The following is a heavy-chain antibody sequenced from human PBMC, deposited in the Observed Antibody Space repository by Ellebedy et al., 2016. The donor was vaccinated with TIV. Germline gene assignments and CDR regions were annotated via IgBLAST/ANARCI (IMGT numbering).Heavy chain of an antibody. Sequence: GESLKISCAASGFTFSSHDMHWVRQPTGKGLEWVSGITSAGDTYYLGSVKGRFIISRDSVKNSLYLQMNSLRAEDTAVYYCARHMRDGSSSESFDYWGQGTLVTVSS. CDR3: ARHMRDGSSSESFDY. J-gene: IGHJ4*02. CDR2: ITSAGDT. CDR1: GFTFSSHD. V-gene: IGHV3-13*01. D-gene: IGHD6-6*01.